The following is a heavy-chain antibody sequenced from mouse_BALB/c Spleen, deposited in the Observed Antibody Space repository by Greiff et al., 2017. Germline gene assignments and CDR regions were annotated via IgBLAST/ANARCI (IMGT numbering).Heavy chain of an antibody. J-gene: IGHJ2*01. Sequence: DVQLVESGGGLVKPGGSLKLSCAASGFTFSDYYMYWVRQTPEKRLEWVATISDGGSYTYYPDSVKGRFTISRDNAKNNLYLQMSSLKSEDTAMYYCARDLTGKGGGFDYWGQGTTLTVSS. CDR1: GFTFSDYY. D-gene: IGHD4-1*01. CDR2: ISDGGSYT. CDR3: ARDLTGKGGGFDY. V-gene: IGHV5-4*02.